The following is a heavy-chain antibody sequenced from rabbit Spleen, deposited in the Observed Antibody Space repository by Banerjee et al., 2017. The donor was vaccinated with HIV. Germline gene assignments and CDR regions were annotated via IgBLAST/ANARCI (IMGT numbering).Heavy chain of an antibody. J-gene: IGHJ6*01. V-gene: IGHV1S45*01. CDR2: IYAGNNGST. D-gene: IGHD6-1*01. CDR1: GFSFSSNA. CDR3: ARTSGNAYGFDL. Sequence: QEQLVESGGGLVQPEGSLTLTCTASGFSFSSNAMCWVRQAPGKGLEWIACIYAGNNGSTYYASWAKGRFTISKTSSTTVTLQMTSLTVADTATYFCARTSGNAYGFDLWGPGTLVTVS.